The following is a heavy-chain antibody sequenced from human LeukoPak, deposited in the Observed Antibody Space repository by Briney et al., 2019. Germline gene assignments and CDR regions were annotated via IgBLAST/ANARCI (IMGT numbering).Heavy chain of an antibody. CDR2: ISYDGSNK. D-gene: IGHD3-3*01. V-gene: IGHV3-30*18. CDR3: AEDQGGYDFWSGYYNYYYYGMDV. Sequence: GRSLRLSCAASGFTFSSYGMHWVRQAPGKGLEWVAVISYDGSNKYYADSVKGRFTISRDNSKNTLYLQMNSLRAEDTAVYYCAEDQGGYDFWSGYYNYYYYGMDVWGQGTTVTVSS. CDR1: GFTFSSYG. J-gene: IGHJ6*02.